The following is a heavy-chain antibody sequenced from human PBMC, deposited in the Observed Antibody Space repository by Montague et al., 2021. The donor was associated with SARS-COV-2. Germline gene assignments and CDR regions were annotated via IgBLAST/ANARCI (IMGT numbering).Heavy chain of an antibody. CDR2: IYYSGSVTT. J-gene: IGHJ2*01. Sequence: SETLSLTCSASGGSINNYYWGWVRQSPGKGLEWIGYIYYSGSVTTSYDPSLKSRVSISVDTSENQFSLKLTSVTAADMAVYYCARRGGGEVFARFMYWYFDVWSRGSLVTVSS. CDR3: ARRGGGEVFARFMYWYFDV. D-gene: IGHD2-21*01. CDR1: GGSINNYY. V-gene: IGHV4-59*13.